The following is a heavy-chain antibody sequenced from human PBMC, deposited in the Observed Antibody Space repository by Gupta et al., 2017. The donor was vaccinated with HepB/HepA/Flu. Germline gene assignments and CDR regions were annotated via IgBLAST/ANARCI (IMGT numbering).Heavy chain of an antibody. Sequence: EVQLVESGGGLVQPGGSLRLSRAASGFTFSSYWMSWVRQAPGKGLEWVANIKQDGSEKYYVDSVKGRFTISRDNAKNSLYLQMNSLRAEDTAVYYCARSRSIAAAATVDYWGQGTLVTVSS. CDR2: IKQDGSEK. J-gene: IGHJ4*02. CDR3: ARSRSIAAAATVDY. V-gene: IGHV3-7*01. CDR1: GFTFSSYW. D-gene: IGHD6-13*01.